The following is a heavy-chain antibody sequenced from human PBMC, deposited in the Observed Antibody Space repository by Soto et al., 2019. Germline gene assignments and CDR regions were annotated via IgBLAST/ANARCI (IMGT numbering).Heavy chain of an antibody. J-gene: IGHJ1*01. Sequence: GGSLSLSCAASGFSFRSYWMNWVRQAPGKGLVCVSRINSDGSSTSYADSVKGRFTVSRDNAKNTLYLLMNSLRAEDTAIYYCAREFGDYVGEEYFQHWGHGTLVTVSS. V-gene: IGHV3-74*01. D-gene: IGHD4-17*01. CDR3: AREFGDYVGEEYFQH. CDR1: GFSFRSYW. CDR2: INSDGSST.